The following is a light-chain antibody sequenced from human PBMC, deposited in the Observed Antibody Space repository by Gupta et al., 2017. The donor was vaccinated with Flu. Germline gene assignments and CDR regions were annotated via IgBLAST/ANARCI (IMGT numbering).Light chain of an antibody. CDR1: KKTRDKY. CDR3: QHYSNLFST. Sequence: TMYLSAGEGATLSSGASKKTRDKYIDWFQQKPGQAPRLLMYGASTRANGIPDRFSGSGSGAEFTLTISRREPEDFAVYCCQHYSNLFSTFGQGTKLAIK. J-gene: IGKJ2*01. CDR2: GAS. V-gene: IGKV3-20*01.